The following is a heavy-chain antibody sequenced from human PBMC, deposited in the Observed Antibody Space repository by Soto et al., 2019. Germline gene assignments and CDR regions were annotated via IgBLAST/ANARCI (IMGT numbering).Heavy chain of an antibody. Sequence: LSLTCTVSGGSVSSGSYYWSWVRQPPGKGLEWIGYIYYSGSTNYNPSLKSRVTISVDTSKNQFSLKLSSVTAADTAVYYCARDSTFDIWGQGTMVTVSS. D-gene: IGHD2-2*01. V-gene: IGHV4-61*01. CDR3: ARDSTFDI. CDR1: GGSVSSGSYY. J-gene: IGHJ3*02. CDR2: IYYSGST.